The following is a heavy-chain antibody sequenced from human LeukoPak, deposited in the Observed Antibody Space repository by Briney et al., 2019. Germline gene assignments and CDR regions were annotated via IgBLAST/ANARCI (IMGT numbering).Heavy chain of an antibody. CDR2: ISGRGGIT. CDR1: GFTFSSYA. CDR3: ARRGELLLGYGY. Sequence: GGSLRLSCAASGFTFSSYAMSWVRQAPGKGREWVSAISGRGGITYYADSVKGRFTISRDNSKNTLYLQMNSLRAEDTAVYYCARRGELLLGYGYWGQGTLVTVSS. D-gene: IGHD2-15*01. J-gene: IGHJ4*02. V-gene: IGHV3-23*01.